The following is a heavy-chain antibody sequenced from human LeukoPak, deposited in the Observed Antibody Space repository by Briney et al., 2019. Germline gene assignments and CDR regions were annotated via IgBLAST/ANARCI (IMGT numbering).Heavy chain of an antibody. CDR1: GFIFSTYE. CDR2: MTTSGSAM. Sequence: GGSLRLSCVASGFIFSTYEVIWVRQAPGKGLEWVSYMTTSGSAMSYLDSVKGRFTISRDNAKNSLYLQMNSLRAEDTAVYYCARLGYPWYFDLWGRGTLVTVSS. CDR3: ARLGYPWYFDL. J-gene: IGHJ2*01. D-gene: IGHD5-18*01. V-gene: IGHV3-48*03.